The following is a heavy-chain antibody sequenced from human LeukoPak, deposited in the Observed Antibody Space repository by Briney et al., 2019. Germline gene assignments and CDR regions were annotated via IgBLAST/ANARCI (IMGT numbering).Heavy chain of an antibody. Sequence: PSETLSLTCAVYGGSFSGYYWSWIRQPPGKGLEWIGEINHSGSTNYNPSLKSRVTISVDTSQNQFSLKLSSVTAAGTAVYYCARGMDILTGYYYYYGMDVWGQGTTVTVSS. CDR1: GGSFSGYY. V-gene: IGHV4-34*01. J-gene: IGHJ6*02. D-gene: IGHD3-9*01. CDR3: ARGMDILTGYYYYYGMDV. CDR2: INHSGST.